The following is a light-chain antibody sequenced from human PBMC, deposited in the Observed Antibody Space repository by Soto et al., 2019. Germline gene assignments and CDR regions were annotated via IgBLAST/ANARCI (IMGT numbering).Light chain of an antibody. CDR1: QSVTGTN. V-gene: IGKV3-20*01. Sequence: IVLTQSPVTLSLSPGEGATLSCGASQSVTGTNLAWYQQRAGQAPRLLIYDAVRRATGIPDRFSGSGSGADFSLAISGLEPGDLAVYYRNQYGSSPGTFGQGTKVE. CDR2: DAV. CDR3: NQYGSSPGT. J-gene: IGKJ2*01.